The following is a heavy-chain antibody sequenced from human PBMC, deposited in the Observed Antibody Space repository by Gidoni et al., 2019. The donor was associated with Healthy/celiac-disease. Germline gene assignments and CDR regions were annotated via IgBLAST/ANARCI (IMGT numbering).Heavy chain of an antibody. V-gene: IGHV1-69*01. CDR1: GGTFSSYA. CDR2: IIPSFGTA. D-gene: IGHD3-22*01. Sequence: QVQLVQSGAEVKKPGSSVKVSCMAAGGTFSSYAISGVGQAPGQGLEWMGGIIPSFGTANYAQKFQGRVTITADESTSTAYMELSSLRSEDTAVYYCARERITMIVDPHAFDIWGQGTMVTVSS. J-gene: IGHJ3*02. CDR3: ARERITMIVDPHAFDI.